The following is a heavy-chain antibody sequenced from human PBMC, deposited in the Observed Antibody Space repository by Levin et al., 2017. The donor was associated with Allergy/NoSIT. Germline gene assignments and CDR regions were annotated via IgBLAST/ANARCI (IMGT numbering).Heavy chain of an antibody. CDR2: IYYGGST. V-gene: IGHV4-59*01. CDR1: GGSISSYY. J-gene: IGHJ3*02. CDR3: ARVMNYYGSGSYYKTRVGFDI. D-gene: IGHD3-10*01. Sequence: TSGGSLRLSCTVSGGSISSYYWSWIRQPPGKGLEWIGYIYYGGSTNYNPSLKSRVTISVDTSKNQFSLKLSSVTAADTAVYYCARVMNYYGSGSYYKTRVGFDIWGQGTMVTVSS.